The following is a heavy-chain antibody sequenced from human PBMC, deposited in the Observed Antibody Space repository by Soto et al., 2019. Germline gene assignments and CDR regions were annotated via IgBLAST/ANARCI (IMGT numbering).Heavy chain of an antibody. CDR2: ISYDGSNK. D-gene: IGHD5-12*01. J-gene: IGHJ4*02. CDR3: AKSLVEMATISDY. Sequence: QVQLVESGGGVVQPGRSLRLSCAASGFTFSSYGMHWVRQAPGKGLEWVAVISYDGSNKYYADSVKGRFTISRDNSKNTLYLQMNSLRAEDTAVYYCAKSLVEMATISDYWVQGTLVTVSS. V-gene: IGHV3-30*18. CDR1: GFTFSSYG.